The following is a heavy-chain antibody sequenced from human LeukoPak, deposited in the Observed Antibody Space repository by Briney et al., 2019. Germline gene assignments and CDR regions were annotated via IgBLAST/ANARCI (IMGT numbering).Heavy chain of an antibody. CDR3: ARVRGSYYRFDP. V-gene: IGHV4-30-4*08. Sequence: SETLSLTCTVSGGSISSGDYYWSWIRQPPGKGLEWIGYIYYSGSTYYNPSLKSRFTISVDTSKNQFSLKLSSVTAADTAVYYCARVRGSYYRFDPWGQGTLVTVSS. D-gene: IGHD1-26*01. CDR2: IYYSGST. CDR1: GGSISSGDYY. J-gene: IGHJ5*02.